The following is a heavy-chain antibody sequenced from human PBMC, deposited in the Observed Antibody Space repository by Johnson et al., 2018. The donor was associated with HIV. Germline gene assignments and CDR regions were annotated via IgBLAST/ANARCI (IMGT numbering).Heavy chain of an antibody. CDR3: AAAEYDAFDI. CDR2: IYSGGST. J-gene: IGHJ3*02. Sequence: EMQLVESGGGLIQPGGSLRLSCAASGFTVSSNYMSWVRQAPGKGLVWVSIIYSGGSTYYADSVKGRFTISRDNSKDTLYLQMNSLRAEDTAVYYCAAAEYDAFDIWGQGTMVTVSS. D-gene: IGHD6-6*01. CDR1: GFTVSSNY. V-gene: IGHV3-66*03.